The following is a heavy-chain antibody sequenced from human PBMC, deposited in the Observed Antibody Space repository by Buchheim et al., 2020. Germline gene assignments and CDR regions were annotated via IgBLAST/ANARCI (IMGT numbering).Heavy chain of an antibody. D-gene: IGHD2-2*01. J-gene: IGHJ5*02. CDR1: GYSFTSYW. CDR2: IYPGDSDT. CDR3: ARLWDVVVPAARYNWFDP. Sequence: EVQLVQSGAEVKKPGESLKISCKGSGYSFTSYWIGWVRQMPGKGLEWMGIIYPGDSDTRYSPSFQGQVTISADKSLSTAYPQWSSLKASDTAMYYCARLWDVVVPAARYNWFDPWGQGTL. V-gene: IGHV5-51*03.